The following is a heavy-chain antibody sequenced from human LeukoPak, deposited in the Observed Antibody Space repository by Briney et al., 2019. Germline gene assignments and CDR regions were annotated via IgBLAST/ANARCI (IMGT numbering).Heavy chain of an antibody. CDR3: ASPEGGYSYGYVY. CDR1: GYTFASYD. Sequence: SVKVSCKASGYTFASYDINWVRQAPGQGLEWMGGIIPIFGTANYAQKFQGRVTITADESTSTAYMELSSLRSEDTAVYYCASPEGGYSYGYVYWGQGTLVTVSS. J-gene: IGHJ4*02. CDR2: IIPIFGTA. V-gene: IGHV1-69*13. D-gene: IGHD5-18*01.